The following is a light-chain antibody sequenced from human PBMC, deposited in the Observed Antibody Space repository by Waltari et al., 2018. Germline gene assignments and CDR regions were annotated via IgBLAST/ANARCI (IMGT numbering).Light chain of an antibody. V-gene: IGKV3-11*01. J-gene: IGKJ4*01. Sequence: EIVLAQSPATLSLSPGERGERAALSCRASQSVARFLAWYQHKPGQAPRLIIYDASTRATGIPARFSSSGSGTDFTLTISSLEPEDFAVYYCQQRFNWPLTFGGGTEVEIK. CDR2: DAS. CDR1: QSVARF. CDR3: QQRFNWPLT.